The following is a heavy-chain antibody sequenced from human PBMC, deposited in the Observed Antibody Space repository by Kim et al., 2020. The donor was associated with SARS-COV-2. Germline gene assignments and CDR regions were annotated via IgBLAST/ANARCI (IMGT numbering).Heavy chain of an antibody. J-gene: IGHJ4*02. V-gene: IGHV3-43*01. CDR3: AKGYRSLIDY. CDR2: ISWDGGST. D-gene: IGHD3-10*01. CDR1: GFTFDDYT. Sequence: GGSLRLSCAASGFTFDDYTMHWVRQAPGKGLEWVSLISWDGGSTYYADSVKGRFTISRDNSKNSLYLQMNSLRTEDTALYYCAKGYRSLIDYWGQGTLVTVSS.